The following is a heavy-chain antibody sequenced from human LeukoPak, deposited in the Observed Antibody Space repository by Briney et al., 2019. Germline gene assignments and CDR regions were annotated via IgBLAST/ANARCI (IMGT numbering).Heavy chain of an antibody. D-gene: IGHD3-16*01. Sequence: SETLSLTCAVSGGSISSGGYSWSWIRQPPGKGLEWIGCIYHSGSTYYNPSLKSRVTISVDRSKNQFSLKLSSVTAADTAVYYCARGWGGGTYFDYWGQGTLVTVSS. CDR1: GGSISSGGYS. J-gene: IGHJ4*02. CDR2: IYHSGST. V-gene: IGHV4-30-2*01. CDR3: ARGWGGGTYFDY.